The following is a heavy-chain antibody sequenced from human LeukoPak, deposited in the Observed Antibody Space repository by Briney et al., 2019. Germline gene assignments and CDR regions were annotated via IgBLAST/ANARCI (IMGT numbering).Heavy chain of an antibody. CDR3: ARVGNLWSGYYFEYYFGY. CDR1: GFTFSSYW. Sequence: GGSLRLSCAASGFTFSSYWMSWVRQAPGKGLEWVANIKQDGSEKYYVDSVKGRFTISRDNAKNSLYLQMNSLRAEDTAVYYCARVGNLWSGYYFEYYFGYWGQGTLVTVSS. J-gene: IGHJ4*02. CDR2: IKQDGSEK. D-gene: IGHD3-3*01. V-gene: IGHV3-7*01.